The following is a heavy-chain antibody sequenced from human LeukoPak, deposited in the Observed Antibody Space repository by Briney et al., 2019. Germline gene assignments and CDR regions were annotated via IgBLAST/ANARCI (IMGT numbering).Heavy chain of an antibody. CDR3: AKAGDYNYYYYMDV. J-gene: IGHJ6*03. Sequence: GRSLRLSCAASGFTFDDYAMHWVRHAPGKGLEWVSGISWNSGSIGYADSVKGRFTISRDNAKNSLYLQMNSLRAEDTALYYCAKAGDYNYYYYMDVWGKGTTVTVSS. D-gene: IGHD2-21*02. CDR1: GFTFDDYA. CDR2: ISWNSGSI. V-gene: IGHV3-9*01.